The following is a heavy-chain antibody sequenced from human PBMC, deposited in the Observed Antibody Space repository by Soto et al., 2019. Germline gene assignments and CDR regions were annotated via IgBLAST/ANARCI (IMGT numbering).Heavy chain of an antibody. J-gene: IGHJ3*02. Sequence: PGGSLRLSCAASGFTFDDYAMHWVRQAPGKGLEWVSGISWNSGSIGYADSVKGRFTISRDNAKNSLYLQMNSLRAEDTALYYCAKASFGGYCSSTSCYASAFDIWGQGTMVTVSS. CDR3: AKASFGGYCSSTSCYASAFDI. V-gene: IGHV3-9*01. D-gene: IGHD2-2*01. CDR1: GFTFDDYA. CDR2: ISWNSGSI.